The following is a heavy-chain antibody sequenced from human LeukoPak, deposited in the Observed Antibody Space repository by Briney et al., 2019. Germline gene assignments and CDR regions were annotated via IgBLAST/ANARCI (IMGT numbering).Heavy chain of an antibody. J-gene: IGHJ4*02. CDR2: INHSGST. Sequence: SETLSLTCAVYGGSFSGYYWSWIRQPPGKGLEWIGEINHSGSTNYNPSLKSRVTISVDTSKNQFSLKLSSVTAEDTAVYYCAKEYDSGGHGANFDYWGQGTLVTVSS. V-gene: IGHV4-34*01. D-gene: IGHD3-10*01. CDR3: AKEYDSGGHGANFDY. CDR1: GGSFSGYY.